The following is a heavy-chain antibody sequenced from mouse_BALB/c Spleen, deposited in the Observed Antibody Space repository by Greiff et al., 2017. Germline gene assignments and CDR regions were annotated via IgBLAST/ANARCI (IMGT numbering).Heavy chain of an antibody. V-gene: IGHV2-6-2*01. Sequence: QVQLKESGPDLVAPSQSLSITCTVSGFSLTSYGVHWVRQPPGKGLEWLVVIWSDGSTTYNSALKSRLSISKDNSKSQVFLKMNSLQADDTAIYYCAKSYDYDAAWFAYWGQGTLVTVSA. D-gene: IGHD2-4*01. J-gene: IGHJ3*01. CDR2: IWSDGST. CDR3: AKSYDYDAAWFAY. CDR1: GFSLTSYG.